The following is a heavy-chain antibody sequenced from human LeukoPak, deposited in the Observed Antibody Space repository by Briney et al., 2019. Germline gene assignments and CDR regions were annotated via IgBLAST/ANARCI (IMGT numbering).Heavy chain of an antibody. J-gene: IGHJ4*02. D-gene: IGHD6-19*01. V-gene: IGHV4-4*09. CDR3: ARHPPIYSSGWIFDY. CDR2: IYTSGST. CDR1: GGSISSYY. Sequence: SETLSLTCTVSGGSISSYYWSWIRQPPGKGLVWIGYIYTSGSTNYNPSLKSRVTISVDTSRDQFSLKLSSVTAADTAVYYCARHPPIYSSGWIFDYWGQGTLVTVSS.